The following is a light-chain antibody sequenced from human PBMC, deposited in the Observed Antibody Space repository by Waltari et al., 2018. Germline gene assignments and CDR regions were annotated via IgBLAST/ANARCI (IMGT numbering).Light chain of an antibody. V-gene: IGKV3-15*01. J-gene: IGKJ2*01. Sequence: EIVMTQSPATLSVSPGERATLSCRASQSVSSNLAWYQRKPGQAPRLLIYGASTRATGIPARFSGSGSGTEFTLTISSMQSEDFAVYYCQQYNNWPPYTFGQGTKLEIK. CDR3: QQYNNWPPYT. CDR2: GAS. CDR1: QSVSSN.